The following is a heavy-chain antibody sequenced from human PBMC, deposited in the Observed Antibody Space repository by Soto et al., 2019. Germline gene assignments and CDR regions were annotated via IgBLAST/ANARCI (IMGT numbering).Heavy chain of an antibody. CDR3: ARGTYDYYYGMDV. CDR2: IWYDGSNK. D-gene: IGHD2-2*01. J-gene: IGHJ6*02. V-gene: IGHV3-33*01. Sequence: QVQLVESGGGVVQPGRSLRLSCAASGFIFSTYGMHWVRQAPGKGLEWVAVIWYDGSNKYYADSVKGRFTISRDNSKNTLYLQMNSLRAEDTAVYYSARGTYDYYYGMDVWGQGTTVTVSS. CDR1: GFIFSTYG.